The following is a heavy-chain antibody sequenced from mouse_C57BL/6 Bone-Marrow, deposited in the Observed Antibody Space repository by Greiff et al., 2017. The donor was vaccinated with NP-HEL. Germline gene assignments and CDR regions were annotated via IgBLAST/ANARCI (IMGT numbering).Heavy chain of an antibody. CDR1: GYTFTSYW. J-gene: IGHJ3*01. V-gene: IGHV1-64*01. CDR3: ARERYDYDAWFAY. CDR2: IHPNSGST. D-gene: IGHD2-4*01. Sequence: VQLQQSGAELVKPGASVKLSCKASGYTFTSYWMHWVKQRPGQGLEWIGMIHPNSGSTNYNEKFKSKATLTVDKSSSTAYMQLSSLTSEDSAVYYCARERYDYDAWFAYWGQGTLVTVSA.